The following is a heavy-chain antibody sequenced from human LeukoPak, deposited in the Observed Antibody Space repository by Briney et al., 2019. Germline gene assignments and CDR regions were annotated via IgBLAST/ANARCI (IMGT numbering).Heavy chain of an antibody. J-gene: IGHJ4*02. Sequence: GGSLRLSCAASGFTFSSYGMHWVRQAPGKGLEWVAVISYDGSNKYYADSVKGRFTISRDNSKNTLYLQMNSLRAEDTAAYYCAHVESAGFWGQGTLVTVSS. D-gene: IGHD5-24*01. CDR2: ISYDGSNK. CDR3: AHVESAGF. V-gene: IGHV3-30*03. CDR1: GFTFSSYG.